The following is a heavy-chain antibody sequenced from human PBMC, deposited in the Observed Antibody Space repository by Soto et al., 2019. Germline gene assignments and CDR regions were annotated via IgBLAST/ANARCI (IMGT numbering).Heavy chain of an antibody. CDR2: NYYSGST. D-gene: IGHD3-3*01. Sequence: SETLSLTCTVSGGSISSSSYYWGWIRQPPGKGLEWIGSNYYSGSTYYNPSLKSRVTISVDTSKNQFSLKLSSVTAADTAVYYCASSYYDFWSGKNDAFDIWGQGTMVTVSS. CDR3: ASSYYDFWSGKNDAFDI. CDR1: GGSISSSSYY. J-gene: IGHJ3*02. V-gene: IGHV4-39*01.